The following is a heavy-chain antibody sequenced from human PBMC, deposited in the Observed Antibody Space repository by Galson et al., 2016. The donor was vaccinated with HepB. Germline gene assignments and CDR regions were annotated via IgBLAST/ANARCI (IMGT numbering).Heavy chain of an antibody. J-gene: IGHJ4*02. CDR1: GYTFTTYG. Sequence: SVKVSCKASGYTFTTYGISWVRQAPGQGLEWMGWISTYKPETHYAQKYQGRVTLTKDTSTSPAYMVMRSLGFDDTAVYYCAIDEYQGGPAFWGQGTLVTVSS. CDR2: ISTYKPET. CDR3: AIDEYQGGPAF. D-gene: IGHD6-6*01. V-gene: IGHV1-18*01.